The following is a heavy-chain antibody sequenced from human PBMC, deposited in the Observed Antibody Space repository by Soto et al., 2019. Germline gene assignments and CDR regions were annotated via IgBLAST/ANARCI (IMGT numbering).Heavy chain of an antibody. CDR2: IYYSGST. CDR3: ARRAAAEVFFDY. D-gene: IGHD6-13*01. CDR1: GGSISSYY. J-gene: IGHJ4*02. V-gene: IGHV4-59*08. Sequence: QVQLQESGPGLVKPSETLSLTCTVSGGSISSYYWSWIRQPPGKGLEWIGYIYYSGSTNYNPSLKSRVTISVDTSKNQFSLKLSSVTAADTAVYYCARRAAAEVFFDYWGQGTLVTVSS.